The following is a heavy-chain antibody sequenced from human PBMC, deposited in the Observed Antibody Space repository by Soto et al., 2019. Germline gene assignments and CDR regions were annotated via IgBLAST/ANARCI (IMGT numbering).Heavy chain of an antibody. CDR2: IYYSGTT. J-gene: IGHJ4*02. Sequence: QVQLQESGPGLVKPSDTLSLTCAVSGYSISSSNWWGWIRQPPGKGLEWIGYIYYSGTTYYTPSLKSRVTMSVDPAKHQFSLKLASVTAVDTAVYYCARREIQGPIDYWGQGTLVTVSS. V-gene: IGHV4-28*01. CDR3: ARREIQGPIDY. D-gene: IGHD1-26*01. CDR1: GYSISSSNW.